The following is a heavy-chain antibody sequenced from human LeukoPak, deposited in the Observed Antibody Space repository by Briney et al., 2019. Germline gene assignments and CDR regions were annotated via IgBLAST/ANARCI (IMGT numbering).Heavy chain of an antibody. J-gene: IGHJ4*02. CDR2: ISYDGSNK. CDR1: GFTFSSYA. CDR3: ARDSRDGYKPDY. V-gene: IGHV3-30-3*01. Sequence: PGGTLRLSCAASGFTFSSYAMHWVRQAAGNGLEWVAVISYDGSNKYYADSVKGRFTISRDNSKNTLYLQMNSLRAEDTAVYYCARDSRDGYKPDYWGQGTLVTVSS. D-gene: IGHD5-12*01.